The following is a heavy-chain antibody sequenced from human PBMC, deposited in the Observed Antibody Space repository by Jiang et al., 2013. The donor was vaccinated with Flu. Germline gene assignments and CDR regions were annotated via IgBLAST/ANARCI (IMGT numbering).Heavy chain of an antibody. V-gene: IGHV2-70*01. Sequence: KPTQTLTLTCTFSGFSLSTSGMCVSWIRQPPGKALEWLALIDWDDDKYYSTSLKTRLTISKDTSKNQVVLTMTNMDPVDTATYYCARTAAFYGDYSEDAFDIWGQGTMVTVSS. J-gene: IGHJ3*02. CDR1: GFSLSTSGMC. CDR3: ARTAAFYGDYSEDAFDI. D-gene: IGHD4-17*01. CDR2: IDWDDDK.